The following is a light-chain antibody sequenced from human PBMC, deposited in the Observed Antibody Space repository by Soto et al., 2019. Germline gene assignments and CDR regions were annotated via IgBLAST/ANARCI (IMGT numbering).Light chain of an antibody. CDR3: QQYHGSSLT. Sequence: IQMTQSPPALSASVGDRVTITCRASESVHKWLAWYQQKAGKAPKVLIYDASTLETGVPSRFSGSGSGTEFALTISSLQPNDSATYFCQQYHGSSLTFAQGTKVDIK. CDR2: DAS. CDR1: ESVHKW. V-gene: IGKV1-5*01. J-gene: IGKJ1*01.